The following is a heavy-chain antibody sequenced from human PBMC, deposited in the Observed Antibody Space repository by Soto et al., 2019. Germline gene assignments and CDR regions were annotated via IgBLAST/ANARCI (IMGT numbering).Heavy chain of an antibody. D-gene: IGHD3-10*01. J-gene: IGHJ4*02. CDR3: SRREVRTFDY. V-gene: IGHV1-3*04. Sequence: QVQLVQSGAEVKKPGASVKLSCKASGYTFTKNAVHWVRQAPGQRLEWMGWLNTGNGNTKYSQKFQGRLTITRDTPASTAYMKLGSLTSEDTALYFCSRREVRTFDYWGQGTLVTVSS. CDR1: GYTFTKNA. CDR2: LNTGNGNT.